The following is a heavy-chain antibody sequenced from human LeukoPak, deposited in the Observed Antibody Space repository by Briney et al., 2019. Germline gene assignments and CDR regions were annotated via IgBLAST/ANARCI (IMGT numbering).Heavy chain of an antibody. CDR1: GYTFTNYG. J-gene: IGHJ6*03. V-gene: IGHV1-18*01. CDR3: ARDIVYCSGGSCYPYYMDV. CDR2: TSGYNGNT. Sequence: ASVKVSCKAFGYTFTNYGISWVRQAPGQGLEWMGWTSGYNGNTKYEQKLQDRVTMTTDTSTSTGYMELRSLRPDDTAVYYCARDIVYCSGGSCYPYYMDVWGKGTTVTVSS. D-gene: IGHD2-15*01.